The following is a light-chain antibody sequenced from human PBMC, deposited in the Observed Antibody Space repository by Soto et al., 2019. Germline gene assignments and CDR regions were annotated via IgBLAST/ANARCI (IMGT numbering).Light chain of an antibody. CDR1: QSVTSY. CDR2: ASS. CDR3: QQYSTSQT. V-gene: IGKV3-20*01. J-gene: IGKJ1*01. Sequence: EIVLTQSPGTLSLSPGERATLSCRVSQSVTSYLAWYQQKPGQAPRLLIYASSTRATGIPDRFSGGGSGTDFTLTISRLEPEDFAVYYCQQYSTSQTFGQGTVLEI.